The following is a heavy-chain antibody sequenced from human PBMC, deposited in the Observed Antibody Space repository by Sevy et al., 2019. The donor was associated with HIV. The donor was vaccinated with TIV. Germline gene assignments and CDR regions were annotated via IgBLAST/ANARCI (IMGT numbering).Heavy chain of an antibody. J-gene: IGHJ4*02. Sequence: GESLKISCKGSGYSFTSYWIGWVRQMPGKGLEWMGIIHPGDSDTRYSPSLQGQVTISADKSISTAYLQWSSLKASDTAMYYCARTSAGYSSSLDYWGQGTLVTVSS. CDR3: ARTSAGYSSSLDY. V-gene: IGHV5-51*01. D-gene: IGHD6-13*01. CDR1: GYSFTSYW. CDR2: IHPGDSDT.